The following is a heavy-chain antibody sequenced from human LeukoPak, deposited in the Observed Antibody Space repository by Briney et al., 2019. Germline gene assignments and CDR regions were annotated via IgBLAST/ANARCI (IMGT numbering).Heavy chain of an antibody. CDR3: AREKGVSGYDY. V-gene: IGHV3-21*01. J-gene: IGHJ4*02. CDR1: GFTFSDYS. D-gene: IGHD5/OR15-5a*01. Sequence: GGSLRLSCAASGFTFSDYSMNWVRQAPGKGLEWVSYITSSTSYIYYADSVKGRFTISRDNAKNSLYLQMNSLRAEDTAVYYCAREKGVSGYDYWGQGSLVTVSS. CDR2: ITSSTSYI.